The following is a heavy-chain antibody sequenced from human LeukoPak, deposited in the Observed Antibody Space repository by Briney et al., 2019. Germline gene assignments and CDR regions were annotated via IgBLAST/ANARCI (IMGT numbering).Heavy chain of an antibody. J-gene: IGHJ3*01. CDR1: GYTFSDYY. D-gene: IGHD3-22*01. Sequence: GASVKVSCKASGYTFSDYYIHWVRQAPGQGLEWMGCIDPDSGGTKYAQRFQDRVTMTRDTSIITAYMELSRLRSGDAAIYYCAREYYDSGGRKHAFNLWGQGTMVTVSS. CDR3: AREYYDSGGRKHAFNL. V-gene: IGHV1-2*02. CDR2: IDPDSGGT.